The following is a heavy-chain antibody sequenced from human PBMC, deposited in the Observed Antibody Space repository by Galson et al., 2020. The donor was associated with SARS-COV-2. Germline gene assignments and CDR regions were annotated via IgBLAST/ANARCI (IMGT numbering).Heavy chain of an antibody. Sequence: SETLSLTCTVSGCSISSGGYYWSWIRQHPGKGLEWIGYIYYSGSTYYNPSLKSRVTISVDTSKNQFPLKLSSVTAADTTVYYCARAFEAYGMDVWGQGTTVTVSS. J-gene: IGHJ6*02. CDR2: IYYSGST. V-gene: IGHV4-31*03. CDR1: GCSISSGGYY. CDR3: ARAFEAYGMDV.